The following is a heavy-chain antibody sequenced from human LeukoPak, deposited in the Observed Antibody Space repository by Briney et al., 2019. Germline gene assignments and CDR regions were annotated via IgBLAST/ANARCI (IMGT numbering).Heavy chain of an antibody. V-gene: IGHV4-34*01. D-gene: IGHD6-6*01. CDR3: AGYSGSPRYFDY. CDR2: VTHSGST. Sequence: PSETLSLTCAVYGGSFSGYYWSWIRQPPGKGLEWIGEVTHSGSTNYSASLKSRVTISLDTAKSQFSLRLTSVTAADTAVYYCAGYSGSPRYFDYWGRGTLVTVSS. CDR1: GGSFSGYY. J-gene: IGHJ4*02.